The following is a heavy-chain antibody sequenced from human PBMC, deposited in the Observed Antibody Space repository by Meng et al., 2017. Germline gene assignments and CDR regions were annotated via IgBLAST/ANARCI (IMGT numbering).Heavy chain of an antibody. CDR2: INPNSGGT. CDR3: ARGDYYDSSGYYSFWYFQH. Sequence: QVQLGQAWAEVKKPGASVKVPGKASGYTFTGYYMHWVRQAPGQGLEWMGRINPNSGGTNYAQKFQGRVTMTRDTSISTAYMELSRLRSDDTAVYYCARGDYYDSSGYYSFWYFQHWGQGTLVTVSS. D-gene: IGHD3-22*01. J-gene: IGHJ1*01. V-gene: IGHV1-2*06. CDR1: GYTFTGYY.